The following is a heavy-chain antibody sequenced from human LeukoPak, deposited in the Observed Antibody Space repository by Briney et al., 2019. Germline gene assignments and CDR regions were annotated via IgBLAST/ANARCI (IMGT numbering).Heavy chain of an antibody. CDR3: VREASGVSSSAFDV. Sequence: GGSLRLSCAASGFTFSSYWMHWVRQAPGKGLVWVSRINTDGSSTSYADSVKGRFTISRDNAKNTLYLQMNSLRVDDTAVYYCVREASGVSSSAFDVWGQGTMVTVSS. V-gene: IGHV3-74*01. CDR1: GFTFSSYW. CDR2: INTDGSST. J-gene: IGHJ3*01. D-gene: IGHD1-26*01.